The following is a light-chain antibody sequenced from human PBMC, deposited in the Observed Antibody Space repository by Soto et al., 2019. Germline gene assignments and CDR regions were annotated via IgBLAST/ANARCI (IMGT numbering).Light chain of an antibody. CDR1: SSDVGDYNY. V-gene: IGLV2-14*01. Sequence: QSVLTQPASVSWSPGQSITISCTGTSSDVGDYNYVSWYQQHPDKAPQLIIYGVSDRPPGVSNRYSGSKSGNTASLSISGLQAEDEADYYCGSFTTSSTLVFGGGTKVTVL. CDR3: GSFTTSSTLV. CDR2: GVS. J-gene: IGLJ2*01.